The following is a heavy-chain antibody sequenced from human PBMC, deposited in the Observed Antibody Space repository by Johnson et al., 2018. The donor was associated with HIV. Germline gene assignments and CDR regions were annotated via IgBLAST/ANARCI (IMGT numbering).Heavy chain of an antibody. CDR2: IPYDGRNK. CDR3: ARSCRDGYTCDAFDI. Sequence: QVQLVESGGGVVQPGRSLRLSCAASGFTFSSYAMHWVRQAPGKGLGWLAVIPYDGRNKYYGDSERGRLTISRDISKNTLFLQMDSLRPDDTALYYCARSCRDGYTCDAFDIWGQGTMVTVSS. CDR1: GFTFSSYA. V-gene: IGHV3-30*04. J-gene: IGHJ3*02. D-gene: IGHD5-24*01.